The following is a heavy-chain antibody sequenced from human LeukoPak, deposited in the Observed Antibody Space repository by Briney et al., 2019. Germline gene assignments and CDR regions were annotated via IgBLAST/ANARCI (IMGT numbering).Heavy chain of an antibody. CDR1: GGSISSYY. V-gene: IGHV4-59*12. CDR2: IYYSGST. Sequence: PSETLSLTCTVSGGSISSYYWSWIRQPPGKGLEWIGYIYYSGSTNYNPSLKSRVTISVDTSKNQFSLKLSSVTAADTAVYYCAREFGYCGSTSCLYFDYWGQGTLVTVSS. CDR3: AREFGYCGSTSCLYFDY. D-gene: IGHD2-2*03. J-gene: IGHJ4*02.